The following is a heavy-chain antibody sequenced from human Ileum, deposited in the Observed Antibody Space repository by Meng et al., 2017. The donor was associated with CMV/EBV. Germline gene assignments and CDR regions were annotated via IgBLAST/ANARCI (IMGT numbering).Heavy chain of an antibody. CDR3: VREGYDVLDD. CDR2: IAYDGRNT. V-gene: IGHV3-30*04. J-gene: IGHJ6*02. Sequence: GESLKISCAASGFTFSSYAMPWVRQTPDKGLEWMTDIAYDGRNTFYAESVKGRFTISRDNSKNTVYLQLNSLRAEDTAVDYCVREGYDVLDDWGQGTTVTVSS. CDR1: GFTFSSYA.